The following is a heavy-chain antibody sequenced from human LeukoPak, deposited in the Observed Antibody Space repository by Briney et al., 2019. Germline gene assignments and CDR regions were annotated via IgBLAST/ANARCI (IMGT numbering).Heavy chain of an antibody. Sequence: ASVNVSCKASGYTFTSYDINWVRQATGQGLEWMGWMNPNSGNTGYAQKFQGRVTMTRNTSISTAYMELSSLRSEDTAVYYCARGPLSSGYYYLYYYGMDVWGQGTTVTVSS. D-gene: IGHD3-22*01. J-gene: IGHJ6*02. CDR2: MNPNSGNT. CDR3: ARGPLSSGYYYLYYYGMDV. CDR1: GYTFTSYD. V-gene: IGHV1-8*01.